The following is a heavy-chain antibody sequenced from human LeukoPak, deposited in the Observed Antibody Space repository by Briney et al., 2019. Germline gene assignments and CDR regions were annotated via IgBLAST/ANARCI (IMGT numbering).Heavy chain of an antibody. J-gene: IGHJ6*02. D-gene: IGHD1-14*01. CDR2: IYTGGST. Sequence: GGSLRLSCAASGFTVSNNYMSWVRQAPGKGLEWVSVIYTGGSTYYADSVKGRFTISRDNSKNTLYLQMNSLRAEDTAVYYCARGQPTLCGMDVWGQGTTVTVSS. V-gene: IGHV3-66*01. CDR3: ARGQPTLCGMDV. CDR1: GFTVSNNY.